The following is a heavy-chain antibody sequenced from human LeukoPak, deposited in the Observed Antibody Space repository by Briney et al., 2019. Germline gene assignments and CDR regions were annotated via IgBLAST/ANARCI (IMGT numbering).Heavy chain of an antibody. CDR1: GYTFTSFD. Sequence: ASVKVSCKASGYTFTSFDINWGRQGTGQGLELMGWMNPNSGNTGYAQKFHSRVTITSNTSISTAYMELSSLRSEDTAVYYCARGGHGYSGYDWGPGTLVTVSS. CDR3: ARGGHGYSGYD. D-gene: IGHD5-12*01. CDR2: MNPNSGNT. V-gene: IGHV1-8*03. J-gene: IGHJ4*02.